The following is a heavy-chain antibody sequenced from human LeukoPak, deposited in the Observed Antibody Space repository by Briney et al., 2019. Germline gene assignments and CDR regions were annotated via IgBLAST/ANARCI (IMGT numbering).Heavy chain of an antibody. Sequence: GGSLRLSCAASGFTFSSYGMHWVRQAPGKGLEWVAVIWYDGSNKYYADSVKGRFTISRDNSKNTLYLQMNSLRAEDTAVYYCARDWPVPASYGMDVWGQGTTVTVSS. J-gene: IGHJ6*02. CDR3: ARDWPVPASYGMDV. CDR2: IWYDGSNK. CDR1: GFTFSSYG. V-gene: IGHV3-33*01. D-gene: IGHD2-2*01.